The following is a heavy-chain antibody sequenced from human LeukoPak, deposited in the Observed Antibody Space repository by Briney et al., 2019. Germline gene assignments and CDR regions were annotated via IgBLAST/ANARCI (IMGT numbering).Heavy chain of an antibody. D-gene: IGHD2-21*01. CDR2: ISGSGGST. J-gene: IGHJ4*02. CDR3: AQDVNSGDCGGHYFDH. Sequence: PGGSLRLSCAASGFTFSSYAMSWVRQAPGKGLEWVSAISGSGGSTYYADSVKGRFTISRDNSKNTLYLQMSSLRVEDTATYYCAQDVNSGDCGGHYFDHWGQGTQVTVSS. V-gene: IGHV3-23*01. CDR1: GFTFSSYA.